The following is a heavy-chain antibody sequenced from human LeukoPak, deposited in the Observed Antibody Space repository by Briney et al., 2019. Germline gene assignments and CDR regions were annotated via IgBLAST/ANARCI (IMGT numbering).Heavy chain of an antibody. CDR2: ISSSGTT. V-gene: IGHV4-59*01. D-gene: IGHD6-19*01. CDR1: SDSITSYY. J-gene: IGHJ4*02. CDR3: ARSDWYLNLDY. Sequence: SETLSLTCTVSSDSITSYYWNWIRQPPGKGLEWIGYISSSGTTNYNPSLKNRVTISIDTSKNQFPLRLSSVNAADTAVYYCARSDWYLNLDYRGQGTLVTVSS.